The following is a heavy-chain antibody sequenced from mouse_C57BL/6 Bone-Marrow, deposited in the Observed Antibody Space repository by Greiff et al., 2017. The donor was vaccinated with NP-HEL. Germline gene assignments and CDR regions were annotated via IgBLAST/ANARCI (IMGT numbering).Heavy chain of an antibody. CDR1: GYTFTSYW. D-gene: IGHD1-1*01. Sequence: EVQLQESGTVLARPGASVKMSCKTSGYTFTSYWMHWVKQRPGQGLEWIGAIYPGNSDTSYNQKFKGKAKLTAVTSASTAYMELSSLTNEDSAVYYCTMRGYYYGEGSWYFDVWGKGTTVTVSS. CDR2: IYPGNSDT. CDR3: TMRGYYYGEGSWYFDV. J-gene: IGHJ1*03. V-gene: IGHV1-5*01.